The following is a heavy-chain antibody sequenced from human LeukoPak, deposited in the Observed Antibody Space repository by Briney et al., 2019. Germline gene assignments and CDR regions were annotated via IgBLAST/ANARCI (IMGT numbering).Heavy chain of an antibody. CDR2: IYYSGTT. D-gene: IGHD2-2*01. CDR1: GGSVSSNY. V-gene: IGHV4-59*02. J-gene: IGHJ4*02. CDR3: ARIQSSSSPFDY. Sequence: SETLSLTCTVSGGSVSSNYWSWIRQPPGKGLEWVGYIYYSGTTTYNPSLESRVTMSFETSKIQFSLRLSSVTAADTAVYYCARIQSSSSPFDYWGRGTLVTVSS.